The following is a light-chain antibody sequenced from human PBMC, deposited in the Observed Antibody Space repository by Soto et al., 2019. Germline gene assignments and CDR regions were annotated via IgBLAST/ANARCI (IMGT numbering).Light chain of an antibody. J-gene: IGLJ3*02. V-gene: IGLV1-44*01. Sequence: QSVLTQPPSASGTPGQRVTISCSGSTSNLGSNSVTWYLQLPGTAPKLLVYGNNQRPSGIPDRFSGSMSGTSASLAISGLQSEDEADYYCSAWGDSLNGPVFGGGTKLTVL. CDR2: GNN. CDR3: SAWGDSLNGPV. CDR1: TSNLGSNS.